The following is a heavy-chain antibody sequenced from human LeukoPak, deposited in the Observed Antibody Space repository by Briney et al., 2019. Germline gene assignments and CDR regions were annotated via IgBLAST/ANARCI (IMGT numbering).Heavy chain of an antibody. CDR2: IYYSGST. V-gene: IGHV4-39*07. Sequence: SETLSLICTVSGGSISSSSYYWGWVRQPLGRGLEWIGSIYYSGSTYYNPSLKSRVTISVDTSKNQFSLKLSSVTAADTAVYYCARVDSYSSSSGVYAFDIWGQGTMVTVSS. J-gene: IGHJ3*02. D-gene: IGHD6-6*01. CDR3: ARVDSYSSSSGVYAFDI. CDR1: GGSISSSSYY.